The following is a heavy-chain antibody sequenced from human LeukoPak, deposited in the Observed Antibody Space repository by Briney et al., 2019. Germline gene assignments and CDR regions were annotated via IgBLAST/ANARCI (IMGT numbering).Heavy chain of an antibody. CDR3: ARDDVVVAWFDP. V-gene: IGHV4-38-2*02. CDR2: IYHSGST. D-gene: IGHD2-15*01. Sequence: SETLSLTCTVSGYSISSGYYWGWIRQPPGKGLEWIGSIYHSGSTYYNPSLKSRVTISVDTSKNQFSLKLSSVTAADTAVYYCARDDVVVAWFDPWGQGTLVTVSS. CDR1: GYSISSGYY. J-gene: IGHJ5*02.